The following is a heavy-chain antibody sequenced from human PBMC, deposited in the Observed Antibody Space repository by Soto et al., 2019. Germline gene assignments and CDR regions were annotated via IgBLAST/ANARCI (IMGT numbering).Heavy chain of an antibody. CDR2: IIHSGST. Sequence: SETLSLTCAVYGGSFRSFYWSWIRQPPGKGLEWIGEIIHSGSTNYNPSLESRVTISLDTSKNQFSLKVNSVIAADTAVYYCARVRKGVTTIRKSGMDVWGQGTTVTVSS. V-gene: IGHV4-34*12. J-gene: IGHJ6*02. CDR3: ARVRKGVTTIRKSGMDV. CDR1: GGSFRSFY. D-gene: IGHD4-17*01.